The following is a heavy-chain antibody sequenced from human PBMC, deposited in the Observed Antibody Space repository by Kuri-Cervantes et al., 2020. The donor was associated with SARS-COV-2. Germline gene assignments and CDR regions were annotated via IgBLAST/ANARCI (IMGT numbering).Heavy chain of an antibody. CDR2: TYYRSKWYN. CDR3: AREVYCNGGSCYGDNWFDP. Sequence: SQTLSLTCAISGDSVSNNIGAWNWIRQSPERGLEWLGRTYYRSKWYNDYATSVQSRISINPDTSKNQFSLHLKSVTPEDTAVCYCAREVYCNGGSCYGDNWFDPWGQGTLVTVSS. D-gene: IGHD2-15*01. V-gene: IGHV6-1*01. J-gene: IGHJ5*02. CDR1: GDSVSNNIGA.